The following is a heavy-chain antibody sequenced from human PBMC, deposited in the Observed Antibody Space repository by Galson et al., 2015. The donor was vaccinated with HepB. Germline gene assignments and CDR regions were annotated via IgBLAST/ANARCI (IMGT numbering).Heavy chain of an antibody. CDR3: ARVGRRGVVPAAMRGDDAFDI. CDR2: ISAYNGNT. J-gene: IGHJ3*02. V-gene: IGHV1-18*04. Sequence: SVKVSCKASGYTFTSYGISWVRQAPGQGLEWMGWISAYNGNTNYAQKLQGRVTMTTDTSTSTAYMELRSLRSDDTAVYYCARVGRRGVVPAAMRGDDAFDIWGQGTMVTVSS. D-gene: IGHD2-2*01. CDR1: GYTFTSYG.